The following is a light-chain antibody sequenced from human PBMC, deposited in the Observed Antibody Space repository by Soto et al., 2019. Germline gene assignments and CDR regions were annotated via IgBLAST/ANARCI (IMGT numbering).Light chain of an antibody. CDR1: QGIRTD. CDR3: LHDYSYPLT. Sequence: AIQLTQSPSSLSASVGDRVTITCRASQGIRTDLGWYRQKPGRAPEFLISGASSLQSGVPSRFSGSGSGTDFPLTIFSLQPEDFATYYCLHDYSYPLTFGQGTKVEIK. CDR2: GAS. J-gene: IGKJ1*01. V-gene: IGKV1-6*02.